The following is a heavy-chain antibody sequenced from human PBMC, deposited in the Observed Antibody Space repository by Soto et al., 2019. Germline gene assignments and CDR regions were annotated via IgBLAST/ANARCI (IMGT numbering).Heavy chain of an antibody. V-gene: IGHV4-59*01. CDR1: GGSISSYY. Sequence: SETLSLTCTVSGGSISSYYWSWIRQPPGKGLEWIGYIYYSGSTNYNPSLKSRVTISVDTSKNQVSLKLSSVTAADTAVYYWARKLGQRGKNLWGRGTLVPVSS. CDR2: IYYSGST. J-gene: IGHJ2*01. CDR3: ARKLGQRGKNL.